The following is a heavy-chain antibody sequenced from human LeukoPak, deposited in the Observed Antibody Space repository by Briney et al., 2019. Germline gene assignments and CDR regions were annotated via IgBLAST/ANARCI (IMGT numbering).Heavy chain of an antibody. Sequence: PGGSLRLSCAASGFTFSNAWMSWVRQAPGKGLEWVGRIKSKTDGGTTDYAAPVKGRFTISRGDSKNTLYLQMNSLKTEDTAVYYCTTGAAGAAFDYWGQGTLVTVSS. CDR3: TTGAAGAAFDY. V-gene: IGHV3-15*01. CDR2: IKSKTDGGTT. D-gene: IGHD6-25*01. J-gene: IGHJ4*02. CDR1: GFTFSNAW.